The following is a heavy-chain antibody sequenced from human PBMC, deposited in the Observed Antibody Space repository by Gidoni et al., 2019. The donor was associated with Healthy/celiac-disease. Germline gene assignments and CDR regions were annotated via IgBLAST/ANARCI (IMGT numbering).Heavy chain of an antibody. CDR2: IYYSGST. CDR3: ARGDIGVVPAAIRYYYGMDV. Sequence: QVQLQESGPGLVKPSETLSLTCTVSGGSISSYYWSWIRQPPGKGLAWIGYIYYSGSTNYNPSLNSRVTISVDTSKNQFSLKLSSVTAADTAVYYCARGDIGVVPAAIRYYYGMDVWGQGTTVTVSS. CDR1: GGSISSYY. V-gene: IGHV4-59*01. J-gene: IGHJ6*02. D-gene: IGHD2-2*02.